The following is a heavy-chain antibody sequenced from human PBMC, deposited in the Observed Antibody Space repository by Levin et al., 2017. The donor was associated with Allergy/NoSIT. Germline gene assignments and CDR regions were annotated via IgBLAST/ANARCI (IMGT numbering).Heavy chain of an antibody. J-gene: IGHJ6*02. CDR3: ARQEFGELLEDYYYYGMDV. CDR1: GFPFRSSG. D-gene: IGHD3-10*01. V-gene: IGHV3-33*01. Sequence: LSLPCAASGFPFRSSGMHWVRQAPGKGLEWVAVIWYDGSNKYYADSVKGRFTISRDNSKNTLYLQMNSLRAEDTAVYYCARQEFGELLEDYYYYGMDVWGQGTTVTVSS. CDR2: IWYDGSNK.